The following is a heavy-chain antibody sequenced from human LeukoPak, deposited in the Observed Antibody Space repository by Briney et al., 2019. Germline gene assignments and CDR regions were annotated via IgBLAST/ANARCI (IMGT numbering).Heavy chain of an antibody. Sequence: GGSLRLSCAASGLAFSSYAMSCVRQAPGKGLEWVSAISGSSGHTYYADSVKGRFTISRDNSKNTLYLQMNSLRAEDTAVYYCAKVGFSEMEWLLYSDHWGQGTLVTVSS. CDR2: ISGSSGHT. V-gene: IGHV3-23*01. CDR3: AKVGFSEMEWLLYSDH. D-gene: IGHD3-3*01. J-gene: IGHJ4*02. CDR1: GLAFSSYA.